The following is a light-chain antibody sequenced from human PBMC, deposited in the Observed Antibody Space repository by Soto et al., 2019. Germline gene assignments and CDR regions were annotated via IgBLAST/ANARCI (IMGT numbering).Light chain of an antibody. V-gene: IGKV3-11*01. CDR1: QSVSTY. J-gene: IGKJ4*01. CDR3: QERSNWLT. CDR2: DAS. Sequence: EFVLTQSPATLSLSPGERATLSCRASQSVSTYLAWYQQKPGQAPRLLVYDASNRATGIPARFSGSGSGTDFTLSISSLESEDFAVYYWQERSNWLTFGGGTKVEIK.